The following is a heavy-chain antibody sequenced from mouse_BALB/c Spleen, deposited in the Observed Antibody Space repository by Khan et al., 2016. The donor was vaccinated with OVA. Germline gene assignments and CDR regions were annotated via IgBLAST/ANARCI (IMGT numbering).Heavy chain of an antibody. J-gene: IGHJ3*01. V-gene: IGHV1-7*01. CDR3: TRGGLYGLFDY. D-gene: IGHD1-1*02. Sequence: QVQLKESGAELAKPGASVKMSCTASGYTFTTYWIHWVKQRPGQGLEWIGYINPSTGYTEYNQKFKDKATLTTDESSSAAYLQLSSLTSEDSAVYYCTRGGLYGLFDYWGQGTLVTVSA. CDR1: GYTFTTYW. CDR2: INPSTGYT.